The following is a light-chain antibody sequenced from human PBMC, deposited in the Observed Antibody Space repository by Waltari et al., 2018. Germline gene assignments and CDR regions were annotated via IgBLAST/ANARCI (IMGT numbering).Light chain of an antibody. CDR2: EVI. CDR1: SSDIGDYDY. V-gene: IGLV2-8*01. Sequence: QSALTQPPSASGSPGESVTISCTGTSSDIGDYDYVSWYQQHPGKAPKLMIYEVIKRPSGVPDRCSGSKSGNTASLTVSGLQAEYEADYYCCSYAGTNNFYVFGAGTKFTVL. J-gene: IGLJ1*01. CDR3: CSYAGTNNFYV.